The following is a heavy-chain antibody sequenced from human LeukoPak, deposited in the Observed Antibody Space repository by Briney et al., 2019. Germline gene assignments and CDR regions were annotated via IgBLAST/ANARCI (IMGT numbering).Heavy chain of an antibody. Sequence: SETLSLTRTVSGGSISSYYWSWIRQPPGKGLEWIGYIYYSGSTNYNPSLKSRVTISVDTSKNQFSLKLSSVTAADTAVYYCARGGSSWENDYWGQGTLVTVSS. D-gene: IGHD6-13*01. CDR1: GGSISSYY. CDR3: ARGGSSWENDY. V-gene: IGHV4-59*01. J-gene: IGHJ4*02. CDR2: IYYSGST.